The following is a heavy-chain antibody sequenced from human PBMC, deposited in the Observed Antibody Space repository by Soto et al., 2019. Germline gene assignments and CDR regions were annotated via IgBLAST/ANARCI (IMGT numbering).Heavy chain of an antibody. V-gene: IGHV3-23*01. CDR3: AKGYCANGVCYPDY. CDR2: ISGSGGST. Sequence: GGSLRLSCAASGFTFSSYAMSWVRQAPGKGLEWVSAISGSGGSTYYADSVKGRFTISRDNSKNTLYLQMNSLRAEDTAVCYCAKGYCANGVCYPDYWGQGTLVTVSS. D-gene: IGHD2-8*01. J-gene: IGHJ4*02. CDR1: GFTFSSYA.